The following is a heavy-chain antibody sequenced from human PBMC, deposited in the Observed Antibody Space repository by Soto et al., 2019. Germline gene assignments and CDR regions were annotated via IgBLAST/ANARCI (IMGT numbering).Heavy chain of an antibody. CDR1: GFTFSSYD. Sequence: GGSLRLSCAASGFTFSSYDMHWVRQATGKGLEWVSAIGTAGDTYYPGSVKGRFTISRENAKNSLYLQMNSLRAEDTAVYYCARGGYYYDSSGYYNRNDDAFDIWGQGTMVTVSS. J-gene: IGHJ3*02. D-gene: IGHD3-22*01. V-gene: IGHV3-13*01. CDR2: IGTAGDT. CDR3: ARGGYYYDSSGYYNRNDDAFDI.